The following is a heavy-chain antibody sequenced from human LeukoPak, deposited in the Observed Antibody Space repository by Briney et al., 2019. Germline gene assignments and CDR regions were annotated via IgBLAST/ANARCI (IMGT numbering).Heavy chain of an antibody. Sequence: SETLSLTCTVSGGSISSGDYYWSWIRQPPGKGLEWIGYIYYSGSTYYNPSLKSRVTISVDTSKNQFSLKLSSVTAADTAVYYCARLWGNGGNVDYWGQGTLVTVSS. CDR1: GGSISSGDYY. CDR2: IYYSGST. J-gene: IGHJ4*02. V-gene: IGHV4-30-4*08. CDR3: ARLWGNGGNVDY. D-gene: IGHD4-23*01.